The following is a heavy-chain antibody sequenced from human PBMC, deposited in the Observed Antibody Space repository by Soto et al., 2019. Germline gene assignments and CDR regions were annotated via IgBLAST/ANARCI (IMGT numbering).Heavy chain of an antibody. D-gene: IGHD3-22*01. CDR1: GGSMNSYY. J-gene: IGHJ4*02. Sequence: SETLSLTCTVSGGSMNSYYWSWIRQPPGKGLEWIGYINYSGSTNHNPSLKSRVTISVDTSKNQFSLKLSSVTAADTAVYYCVRDSSGHYYPYWGQGILVTVSS. V-gene: IGHV4-59*08. CDR2: INYSGST. CDR3: VRDSSGHYYPY.